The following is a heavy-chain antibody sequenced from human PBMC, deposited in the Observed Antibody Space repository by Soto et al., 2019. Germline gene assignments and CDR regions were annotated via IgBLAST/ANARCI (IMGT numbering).Heavy chain of an antibody. CDR2: ISYDGSNK. CDR1: GFTFSSYG. V-gene: IGHV3-30*18. J-gene: IGHJ4*02. Sequence: LRLSCAASGFTFSSYGMHWVRQAPGKGLEWVAVISYDGSNKYYADSVKGRFTISRDNSKNTLYLQMNSLRAEDTAVYYCAKESYYYDTSGYYYFDYWGQGTLVTVSS. D-gene: IGHD3-22*01. CDR3: AKESYYYDTSGYYYFDY.